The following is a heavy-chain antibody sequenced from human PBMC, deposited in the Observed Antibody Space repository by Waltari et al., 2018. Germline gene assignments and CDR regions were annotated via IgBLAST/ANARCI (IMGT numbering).Heavy chain of an antibody. V-gene: IGHV3-23*01. CDR3: ARGADYYYGSGSYRGGLYYYGMDV. CDR2: ISGSGGST. D-gene: IGHD3-10*01. CDR1: GFTFSSYA. J-gene: IGHJ6*02. Sequence: EVQLLESGGGLVQPGGSLRLSCAASGFTFSSYAMIWVRQAPGKGLEWVSAISGSGGSTYYADSVKGRFTISRDNSKNTLYLQMNSLRAEDTAVYYCARGADYYYGSGSYRGGLYYYGMDVWGQGTTVTVSS.